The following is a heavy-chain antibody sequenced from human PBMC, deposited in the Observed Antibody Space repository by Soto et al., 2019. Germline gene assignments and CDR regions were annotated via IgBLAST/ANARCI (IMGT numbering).Heavy chain of an antibody. CDR2: IWYDGSNK. J-gene: IGHJ6*02. D-gene: IGHD6-19*01. CDR3: ARDTLAVAGTSGYYYYYGMDV. Sequence: GGSLRLSCAASGFTFSSYGMHWVRQAPGKGLEWVAVIWYDGSNKYYADSVKGRFTISRDNSKNTLYLQMNSLRAEDTAVYYCARDTLAVAGTSGYYYYYGMDVWGQGTTVTVSS. V-gene: IGHV3-33*01. CDR1: GFTFSSYG.